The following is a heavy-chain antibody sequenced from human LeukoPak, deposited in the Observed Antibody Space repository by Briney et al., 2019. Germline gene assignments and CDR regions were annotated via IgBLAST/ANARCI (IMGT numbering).Heavy chain of an antibody. J-gene: IGHJ6*03. Sequence: SETLSLTCTVSGGSISDTNHYWVWLRQPPGKGLEWICSTDYSGKTFYRSSLKSRVTMSLDTSKNQFSLNLRSVTAADTGVYYCASGPPSGHRGFYYFYMDVWGKGTTVTVSS. V-gene: IGHV4-39*07. CDR2: TDYSGKT. D-gene: IGHD5-12*01. CDR1: GGSISDTNHY. CDR3: ASGPPSGHRGFYYFYMDV.